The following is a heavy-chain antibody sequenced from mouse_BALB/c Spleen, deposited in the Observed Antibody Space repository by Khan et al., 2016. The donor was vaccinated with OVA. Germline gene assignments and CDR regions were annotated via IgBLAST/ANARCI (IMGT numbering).Heavy chain of an antibody. CDR3: ARLAYYYDCEGFAY. CDR1: GFTFSTYG. Sequence: EVQLQESGGDVVKPGGSLKLSCAASGFTFSTYGMSWVRQTPDKRLEWVATVSTGGHYTYYPDTVKGRFTISRDNAKNTLYLQMNSLKSEDTAMFYCARLAYYYDCEGFAYWGQGTLVTVSS. D-gene: IGHD1-1*02. J-gene: IGHJ3*01. CDR2: VSTGGHYT. V-gene: IGHV5-6*01.